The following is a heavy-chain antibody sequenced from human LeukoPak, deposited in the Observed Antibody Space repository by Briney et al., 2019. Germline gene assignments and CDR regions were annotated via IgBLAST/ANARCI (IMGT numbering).Heavy chain of an antibody. CDR3: ARASGSYSGDAFDI. J-gene: IGHJ3*02. V-gene: IGHV1-2*02. CDR2: INSKSGGI. D-gene: IGHD1-26*01. CDR1: GYTFTGYY. Sequence: ASVKVSCKASGYTFTGYYMHWVRQAPGLGLEWLGWINSKSGGINYAQKFPGRVTMTRDTSISTAYMELSRLRSDDTAVYYCARASGSYSGDAFDIWGQGTTVTVSS.